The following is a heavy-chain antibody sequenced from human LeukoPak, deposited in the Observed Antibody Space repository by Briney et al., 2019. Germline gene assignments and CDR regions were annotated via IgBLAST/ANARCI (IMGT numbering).Heavy chain of an antibody. CDR2: IRYDGSNK. CDR1: GFTFSSCG. D-gene: IGHD3-22*01. CDR3: ARGRYYDNSVYYYFDY. V-gene: IGHV3-30*02. J-gene: IGHJ4*02. Sequence: GGSLRLSCAASGFTFSSCGMHWVRQAPGKGLEWAAFIRYDGSNKYYADSVKGRFTIFRDNSRNTLYLQMNSLRAEDTAVYYCARGRYYDNSVYYYFDYWGQGTLVTVSS.